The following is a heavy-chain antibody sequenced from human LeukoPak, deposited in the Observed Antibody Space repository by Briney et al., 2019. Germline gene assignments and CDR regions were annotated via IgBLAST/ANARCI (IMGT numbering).Heavy chain of an antibody. CDR3: ARAYSSSADYSLDY. J-gene: IGHJ4*02. Sequence: GGSLRLSCAASGFTFSSYAMSWVRQAPGKGLEWVSAISGSGGSTYYADSVKGRFTISRDNSKNTLYLQMNSLRAEDTAVYYCARAYSSSADYSLDYWGQGTLVTVSS. CDR2: ISGSGGST. CDR1: GFTFSSYA. V-gene: IGHV3-23*01. D-gene: IGHD6-6*01.